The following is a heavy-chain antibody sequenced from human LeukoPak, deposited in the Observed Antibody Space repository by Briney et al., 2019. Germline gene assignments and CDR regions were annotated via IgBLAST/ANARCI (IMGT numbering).Heavy chain of an antibody. V-gene: IGHV4-4*07. J-gene: IGHJ5*02. CDR2: IFVSGST. CDR3: ARVGPPTYYYDSSGYYPGGSWFDP. CDR1: GDSIRSYY. D-gene: IGHD3-22*01. Sequence: PSETLSLTCTVSGDSIRSYYWSWIRQPAGKGLEWIGRIFVSGSTNYNPSLKNRLTMSVDTSRTQFSLRLTSVTAADTAIYYCARVGPPTYYYDSSGYYPGGSWFDPWGQGTLVTVSS.